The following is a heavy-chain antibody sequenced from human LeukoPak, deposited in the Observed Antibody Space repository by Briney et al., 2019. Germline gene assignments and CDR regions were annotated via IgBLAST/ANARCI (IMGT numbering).Heavy chain of an antibody. CDR1: GYSFTSYW. J-gene: IGHJ5*02. CDR2: IYPGDSDT. CDR3: ARLPYYDFWSGYHNWFDP. Sequence: GESLKISCKGSGYSFTSYWIGWVRQMPGKGLEWMGIIYPGDSDTRYSPSFKGQVTISADKSISTAYLQWSSLKASDTAMYYCARLPYYDFWSGYHNWFDPWGQGTLVTVSS. V-gene: IGHV5-51*01. D-gene: IGHD3-3*01.